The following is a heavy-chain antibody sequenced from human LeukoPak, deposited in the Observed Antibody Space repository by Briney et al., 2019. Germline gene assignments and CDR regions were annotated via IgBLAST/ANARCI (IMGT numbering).Heavy chain of an antibody. D-gene: IGHD3-22*01. CDR3: AKALYYYDSSGYLPPDY. Sequence: PGGSLRLSCAASGFTFSTYGMHWVRQAPGKGLELVAFIRSDGSNKYYADSVKGRFTISRDNSKNTLYLQMNSLRAEDTAVYYCAKALYYYDSSGYLPPDYWGQGTLVTVSS. CDR1: GFTFSTYG. J-gene: IGHJ4*02. V-gene: IGHV3-30*02. CDR2: IRSDGSNK.